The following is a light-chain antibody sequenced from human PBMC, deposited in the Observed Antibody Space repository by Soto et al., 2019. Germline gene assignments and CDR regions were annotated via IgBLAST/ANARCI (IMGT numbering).Light chain of an antibody. CDR3: SSYTSTSTLYVV. CDR1: SSDIGAYIY. Sequence: QSALTQPPSASGSPGQSVTISCTGTSSDIGAYIYVSWYQQHPGKAPKLMISEVSRRPSGVPERFSGSKSGNTASLTVSGLQADDEAHYYCSSYTSTSTLYVVFGGGTKLTVL. V-gene: IGLV2-8*01. CDR2: EVS. J-gene: IGLJ2*01.